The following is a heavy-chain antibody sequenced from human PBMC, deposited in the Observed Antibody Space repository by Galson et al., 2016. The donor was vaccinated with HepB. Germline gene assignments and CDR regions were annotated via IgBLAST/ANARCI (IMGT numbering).Heavy chain of an antibody. CDR2: FPYNGRT. Sequence: SETLSLTCAVSGGSISSGSYYWDWVRQPPGKGLEWIGTFPYNGRTYYNPSPKSQVPLSVDTSRNQFSLNLSSVTAADTAVYYCARVSGLQFVSGPWTVSRFFEYWGQGTLVTVSS. J-gene: IGHJ4*02. D-gene: IGHD5-24*01. CDR3: ARVSGLQFVSGPWTVSRFFEY. CDR1: GGSISSGSYY. V-gene: IGHV4-39*01.